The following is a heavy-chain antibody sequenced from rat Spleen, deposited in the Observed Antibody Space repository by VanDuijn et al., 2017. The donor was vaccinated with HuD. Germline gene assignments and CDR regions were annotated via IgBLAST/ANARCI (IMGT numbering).Heavy chain of an antibody. V-gene: IGHV2-32*01. J-gene: IGHJ1*01. CDR1: GFSLTSYH. CDR2: IWGDGST. D-gene: IGHD5-1*01. Sequence: QVQLKESGPGLVKPSETLSLTCTVSGFSLTSYHVSWVRQPPGKGLEWMGVIWGDGSTAYNSALKSRLSISRDTSKSQVFLKMNSLQTEDTATYYCATNWELYWYFDFWGPGTMVTVSS. CDR3: ATNWELYWYFDF.